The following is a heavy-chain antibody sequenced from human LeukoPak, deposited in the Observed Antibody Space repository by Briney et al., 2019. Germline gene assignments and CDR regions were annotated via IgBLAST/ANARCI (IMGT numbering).Heavy chain of an antibody. D-gene: IGHD3-10*01. CDR2: IYYSGST. J-gene: IGHJ4*02. V-gene: IGHV4-39*07. CDR1: GGSISSSSYY. Sequence: SETLSLTCTVSGGSISSSSYYWGWIRQPPGKGLEWIGSIYYSGSTYYNPSLKSRVTISVDTSKNQFSLKLSSVTAADTAVYYCARLRGGPAEVDYWGQGTLVTVSS. CDR3: ARLRGGPAEVDY.